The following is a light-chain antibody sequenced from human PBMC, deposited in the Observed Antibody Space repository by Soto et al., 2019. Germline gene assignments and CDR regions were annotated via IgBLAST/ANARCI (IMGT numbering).Light chain of an antibody. CDR2: KAS. CDR3: QQYYSYPWT. V-gene: IGKV1-5*03. Sequence: DIQMTQSPSTLSASVGDRVTITCRASQSISSWLAWYQQKPGKAPKGLIYKASTLESGAPSRFSGSGSGTEFTLTISSPQPDDFATYYCQQYYSYPWTFGQGTKV. CDR1: QSISSW. J-gene: IGKJ1*01.